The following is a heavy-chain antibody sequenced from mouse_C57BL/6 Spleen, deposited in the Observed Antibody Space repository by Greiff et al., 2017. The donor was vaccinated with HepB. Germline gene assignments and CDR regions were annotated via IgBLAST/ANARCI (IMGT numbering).Heavy chain of an antibody. D-gene: IGHD1-1*01. CDR2: IDPSDSET. V-gene: IGHV1-52*01. CDR3: ARSNGSIWWYFDV. Sequence: VQLQQPGAELVRPGSSVKLSCKASGYTFTSYWMHWVKQRPIQGLEWIGNIDPSDSETHYNQKFKDKATLTVDKSSHTAYMQLSSLTSEDSAVYYCARSNGSIWWYFDVWGTGTTVTVSS. J-gene: IGHJ1*03. CDR1: GYTFTSYW.